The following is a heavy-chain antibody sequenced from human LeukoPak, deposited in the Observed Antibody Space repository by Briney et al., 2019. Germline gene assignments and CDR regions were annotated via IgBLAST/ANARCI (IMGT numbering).Heavy chain of an antibody. Sequence: TGGSLGLSCAASGFTFSSYAMSWVRQAPGKGLEWVSAISGSGGSTYYADSVKGRFTISRDNSKNTLYLQMNSLRAEDTAVYYCAKGRSFSGYYSGFDYWGQGTLVTVSS. CDR3: AKGRSFSGYYSGFDY. D-gene: IGHD3-22*01. J-gene: IGHJ4*02. V-gene: IGHV3-23*01. CDR1: GFTFSSYA. CDR2: ISGSGGST.